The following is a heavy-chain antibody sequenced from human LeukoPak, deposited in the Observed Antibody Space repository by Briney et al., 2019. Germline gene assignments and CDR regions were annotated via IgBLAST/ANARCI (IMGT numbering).Heavy chain of an antibody. CDR3: ARELITFGGVIVNPFDY. V-gene: IGHV1-18*01. J-gene: IGHJ4*02. CDR2: ISAYNGNT. D-gene: IGHD3-16*02. Sequence: ASVKVSCKASGGTFSSYAISWVRQAPGQGLEWMGWISAYNGNTNYAQKLQGRVTMTTDTSTSTAYMELRSLRSDDTAVYYCARELITFGGVIVNPFDYWGQGTLVTVSS. CDR1: GGTFSSYA.